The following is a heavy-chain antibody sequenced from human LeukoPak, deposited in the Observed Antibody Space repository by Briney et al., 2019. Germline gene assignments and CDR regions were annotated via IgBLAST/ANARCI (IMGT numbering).Heavy chain of an antibody. Sequence: GRSLRLSCAASGFTFSSYGMHWVRQAPGKGLEWVAVIWYDGSNKYYADSVKGRFTISRDNSKNTLYLQMNSLRAEDTAVYYCVGSRIAVVGTDAFDIWGQGTMVTVSS. J-gene: IGHJ3*02. CDR1: GFTFSSYG. CDR3: VGSRIAVVGTDAFDI. CDR2: IWYDGSNK. V-gene: IGHV3-33*01. D-gene: IGHD6-19*01.